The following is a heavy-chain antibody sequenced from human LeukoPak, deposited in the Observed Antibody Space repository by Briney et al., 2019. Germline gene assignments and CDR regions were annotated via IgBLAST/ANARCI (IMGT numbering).Heavy chain of an antibody. CDR3: ARDLRSGWYGEDHDY. V-gene: IGHV3-21*01. CDR1: GFTFSSYC. Sequence: GGSLRLSCAASGFTFSSYCMNWVRQAPGKGLEWVSSISSSSSYIYYADSVKGRFTISRDNAKNSLYLQMNSLRAEDTAVYYCARDLRSGWYGEDHDYWGQGTLVTVSS. J-gene: IGHJ4*02. D-gene: IGHD6-19*01. CDR2: ISSSSSYI.